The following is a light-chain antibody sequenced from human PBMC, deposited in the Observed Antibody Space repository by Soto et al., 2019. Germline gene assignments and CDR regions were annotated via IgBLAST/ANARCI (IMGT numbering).Light chain of an antibody. CDR3: QQCYSTPYT. CDR2: GAS. Sequence: DIQMTQSPSSLSASVGDRVTITCRASQTFSNCLNWYQQKPGKAPKLLVHGASSLQSGVPSRFSRNGSGTDFTLTITSLQPEDSATYYCQQCYSTPYTFGQGTKLQLK. CDR1: QTFSNC. V-gene: IGKV1-39*01. J-gene: IGKJ2*01.